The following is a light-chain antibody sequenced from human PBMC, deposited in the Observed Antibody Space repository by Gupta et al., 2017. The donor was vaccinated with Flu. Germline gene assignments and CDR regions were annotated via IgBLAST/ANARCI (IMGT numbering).Light chain of an antibody. CDR1: QGLNNE. CDR3: QQYNSVPLT. Sequence: DIQMTQSPSSLSASVGDRVIITCRASQGLNNELAWYQQRPGKGPHLLLYTASTLLSGVPSRFSGRGSGTVFTLTISGLQPEDVGTYYCQQYNSVPLTFGPGTKVEI. J-gene: IGKJ3*01. V-gene: IGKV1-27*01. CDR2: TAS.